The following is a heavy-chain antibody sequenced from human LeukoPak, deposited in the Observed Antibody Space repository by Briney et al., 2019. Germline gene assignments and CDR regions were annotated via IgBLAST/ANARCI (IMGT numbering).Heavy chain of an antibody. V-gene: IGHV4-59*12. J-gene: IGHJ4*02. CDR1: GGSISSYY. CDR3: ARGGGSYSPAYYFDY. D-gene: IGHD1-26*01. Sequence: SETLSLTCTVSGGSISSYYWSWIRQPPGKGLEWIGYIYYSGSTNYNPSLKSRVTMSVDTSKNQFSLKLSSVTAADTAVYYCARGGGSYSPAYYFDYWGQGTLVTVSS. CDR2: IYYSGST.